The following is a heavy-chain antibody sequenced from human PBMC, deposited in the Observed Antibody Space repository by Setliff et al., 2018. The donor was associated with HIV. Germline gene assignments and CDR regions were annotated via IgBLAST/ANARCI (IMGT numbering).Heavy chain of an antibody. CDR1: GFPFSGSA. Sequence: GGSLRLSCAASGFPFSGSAIHWVRRASGKGLEWVSSISSSSSYIYYADSVRGRFTISRDNAKNSLYLQMNSLRAEDTAVYYCARDASPTGDAFDIWGQGTMVTVSS. V-gene: IGHV3-21*01. CDR2: ISSSSSYI. J-gene: IGHJ3*02. D-gene: IGHD1-1*01. CDR3: ARDASPTGDAFDI.